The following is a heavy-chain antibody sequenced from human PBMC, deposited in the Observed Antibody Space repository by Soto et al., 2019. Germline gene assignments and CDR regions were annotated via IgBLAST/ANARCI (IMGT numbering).Heavy chain of an antibody. CDR1: GFFISSGNY. CDR3: ARARWYDAFDV. D-gene: IGHD2-15*01. Sequence: PSETLSLTCAVFGFFISSGNYWGWIRKPPGKGLEWIGSIFHGGNTYYNPSLKSRVTISVDMSKDQFHLKLNSVTAADTDVYYCARARWYDAFDVWGQGTVVTVSS. J-gene: IGHJ3*01. CDR2: IFHGGNT. V-gene: IGHV4-38-2*01.